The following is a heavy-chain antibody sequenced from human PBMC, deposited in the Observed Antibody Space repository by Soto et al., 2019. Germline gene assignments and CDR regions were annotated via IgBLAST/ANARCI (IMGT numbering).Heavy chain of an antibody. D-gene: IGHD3-22*01. V-gene: IGHV4-30-4*01. CDR3: ARDRNYYDSSGYPDY. CDR2: IYYSGST. CDR1: GGSISGGDYY. J-gene: IGHJ4*02. Sequence: SETLSLTCTVSGGSISGGDYYWSWIRQPPGKGLEWIGYIYYSGSTYYNPSLKSRVTISVDTSKNQFSLKLSSVTAADTAVYYCARDRNYYDSSGYPDYWGQGTLVTVSS.